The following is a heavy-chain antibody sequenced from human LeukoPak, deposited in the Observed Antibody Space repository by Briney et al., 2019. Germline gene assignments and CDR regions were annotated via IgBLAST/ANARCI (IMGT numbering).Heavy chain of an antibody. CDR1: GFTFSSYA. CDR3: AKEPPYDFWSGYYATYYFDY. CDR2: ISGSAGST. V-gene: IGHV3-23*01. D-gene: IGHD3-3*01. J-gene: IGHJ4*02. Sequence: GGSLRLSCAAAGFTFSSYAMSWVRQAPGKGLEWVSSISGSAGSTYYADSVKGRFTISRDNSKNTLYLQMNSLRAEDTAVYYCAKEPPYDFWSGYYATYYFDYWGQGTLVTVSS.